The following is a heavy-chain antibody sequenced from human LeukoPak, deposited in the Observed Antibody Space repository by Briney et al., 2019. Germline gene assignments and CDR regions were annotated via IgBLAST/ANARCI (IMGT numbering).Heavy chain of an antibody. CDR2: LDPSDSYT. J-gene: IGHJ2*01. D-gene: IGHD4-23*01. CDR1: AYNFANYW. CDR3: ARDQSGGSTFWYFDL. Sequence: GESLRISCQGSAYNFANYWISWVRQMPGKGLEWMGRLDPSDSYTDYSPSFQGHVTLSVDKSNNTAYLQWSGLKASDTATYYCARDQSGGSTFWYFDLWGRGTLVTVSS. V-gene: IGHV5-10-1*01.